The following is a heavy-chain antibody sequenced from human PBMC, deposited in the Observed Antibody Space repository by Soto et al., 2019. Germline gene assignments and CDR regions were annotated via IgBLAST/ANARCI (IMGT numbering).Heavy chain of an antibody. CDR2: IVPIFGTA. CDR3: ARDGDYSNYGWFDP. Sequence: SVKVSCKASGGTFSSYAISWVRQAPGQGLEWMGGIVPIFGTANYAQKFQGRVTITADKSTSTAYMELSSLRSEDTAVYYCARDGDYSNYGWFDPWGQGTLVTVSS. CDR1: GGTFSSYA. V-gene: IGHV1-69*06. D-gene: IGHD4-4*01. J-gene: IGHJ5*02.